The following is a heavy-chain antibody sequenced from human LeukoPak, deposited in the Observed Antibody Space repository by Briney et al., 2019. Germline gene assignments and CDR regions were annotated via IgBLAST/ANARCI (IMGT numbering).Heavy chain of an antibody. CDR1: GGSISSYY. CDR3: ARGSVDTAMVYYYYYYMDV. J-gene: IGHJ6*03. CDR2: IYYSGST. D-gene: IGHD5-18*01. Sequence: KPSETLSLTCTVSGGSISSYYWSWIRQPPGKGLEWIGYIYYSGSTNYNPSLKSRVTISVDTSKNQFSLKLSSVTAADTAVYYCARGSVDTAMVYYYYYYMDVWGKGTTVTISS. V-gene: IGHV4-59*01.